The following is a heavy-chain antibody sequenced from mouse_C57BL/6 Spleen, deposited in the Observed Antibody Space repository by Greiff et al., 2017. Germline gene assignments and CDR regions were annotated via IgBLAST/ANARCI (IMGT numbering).Heavy chain of an antibody. V-gene: IGHV1-72*01. D-gene: IGHD2-4*01. CDR3: AYDYDGDLDY. J-gene: IGHJ2*01. Sequence: QVQLQQPGAELVKPGASVKLSCKASGYTFTSYWMHWVKQRPGRGLEWLGRIDPNSGATKYNEKFKSKATLTVDKPSGTAYMQLSSLTSEDSAVYYCAYDYDGDLDYWGQGTTLTVSS. CDR1: GYTFTSYW. CDR2: IDPNSGAT.